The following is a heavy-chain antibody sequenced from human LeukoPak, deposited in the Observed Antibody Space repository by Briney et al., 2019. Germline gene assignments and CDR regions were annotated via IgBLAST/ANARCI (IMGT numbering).Heavy chain of an antibody. J-gene: IGHJ5*02. CDR3: ARVSAAGHYSWGNWFDP. CDR2: IIPIFGTA. CDR1: GGTFSSYA. D-gene: IGHD6-13*01. Sequence: AASVKVSCKASGGTFSSYAISWVRQAPGQGLEWMGGIIPIFGTANYAQKFQGRVTITTDESTSTAYMELSSLRSEDTAVYYCARVSAAGHYSWGNWFDPWGQGTLVTVSS. V-gene: IGHV1-69*05.